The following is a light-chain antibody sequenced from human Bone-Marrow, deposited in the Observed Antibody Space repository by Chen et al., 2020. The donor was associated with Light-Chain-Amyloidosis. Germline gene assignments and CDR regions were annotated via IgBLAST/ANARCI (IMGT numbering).Light chain of an antibody. Sequence: QTVVTQEPSLTVSPGGTLTLPFASSTGAVTNDFSPNWFQHKPGQAPRTLIYSTSNKHSWTPARYSCSLLGGKAALKVSDVQPEDEADYYCLLYYSDARTWVFGGGTKVTV. CDR2: STS. CDR3: LLYYSDARTWV. CDR1: TGAVTNDFS. J-gene: IGLJ3*02. V-gene: IGLV7-43*01.